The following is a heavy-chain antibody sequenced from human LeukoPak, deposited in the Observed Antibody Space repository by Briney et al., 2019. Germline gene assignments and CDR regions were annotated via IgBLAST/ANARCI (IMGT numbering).Heavy chain of an antibody. V-gene: IGHV1-8*01. CDR3: ARQNYYDSSGLNHNWFDP. Sequence: ASVKVSCKASGYTFTSYDINWVRQATGQGLEWMGWMNPNSGNTGYAQKFQGRVTMTRNTSISTAYMELSSLRSEDTAVYYCARQNYYDSSGLNHNWFDPWGQGTLVTVSS. CDR2: MNPNSGNT. D-gene: IGHD3-22*01. J-gene: IGHJ5*02. CDR1: GYTFTSYD.